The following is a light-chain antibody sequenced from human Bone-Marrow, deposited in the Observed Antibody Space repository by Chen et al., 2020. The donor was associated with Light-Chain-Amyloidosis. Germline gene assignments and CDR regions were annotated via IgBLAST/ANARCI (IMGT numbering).Light chain of an antibody. V-gene: IGLV3-21*02. Sequence: SYVLSQPSPVSVAPGQTATLACGGNNIGSTSVHWYQQTPGRAPLLVVNDDSDRPSGIAERLSGSNSGNTATLTISRVEAGDEADYYCQVWDRSSDRPVFGGGTKLTVL. CDR2: DDS. CDR3: QVWDRSSDRPV. CDR1: NIGSTS. J-gene: IGLJ3*02.